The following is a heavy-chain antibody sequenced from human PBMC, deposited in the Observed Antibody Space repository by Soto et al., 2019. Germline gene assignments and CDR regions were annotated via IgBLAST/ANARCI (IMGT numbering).Heavy chain of an antibody. V-gene: IGHV4-4*02. D-gene: IGHD4-17*01. CDR1: GGSISSSNW. Sequence: SETLSLTCAVSGGSISSSNWWSGVRQPPGKGLEWIGEIYHSGSTNYNPSLKSRVTISVDKSKNQFSLKLSSVTAADTAVYYCARVDDYGDYVYDYWGQGTLVTVSS. CDR3: ARVDDYGDYVYDY. J-gene: IGHJ4*02. CDR2: IYHSGST.